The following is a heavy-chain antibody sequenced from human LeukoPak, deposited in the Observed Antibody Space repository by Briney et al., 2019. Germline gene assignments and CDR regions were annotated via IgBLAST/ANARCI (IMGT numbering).Heavy chain of an antibody. J-gene: IGHJ4*02. V-gene: IGHV3-30*18. CDR3: AKSGAQYCTGGSCYFDY. D-gene: IGHD2-15*01. Sequence: GGSLRLSCVASGFTFSSYGMHWVRQAPGKGLGWVEIILYEGSTKYYADSVKGRFTISRENSKNTLYLQMNSLSAEDTAIYYCAKSGAQYCTGGSCYFDYWGQGTLVTVSS. CDR1: GFTFSSYG. CDR2: ILYEGSTK.